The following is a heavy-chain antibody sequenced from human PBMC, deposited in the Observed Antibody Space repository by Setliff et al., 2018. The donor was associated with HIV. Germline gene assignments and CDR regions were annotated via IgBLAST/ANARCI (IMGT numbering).Heavy chain of an antibody. V-gene: IGHV3-30-3*01. CDR2: MSTGGDIK. CDR1: GFTFSSYV. D-gene: IGHD1-26*01. Sequence: GSLRLSCAATGFTFSSYVLHWVRQAPGKGLEWVAVMSTGGDIKIYADSVKGRFTISRDNSKNTLFLQMNSLRPEDTAMYYCARDPLVGAPDYFDYWGQGTLVTVSS. CDR3: ARDPLVGAPDYFDY. J-gene: IGHJ4*02.